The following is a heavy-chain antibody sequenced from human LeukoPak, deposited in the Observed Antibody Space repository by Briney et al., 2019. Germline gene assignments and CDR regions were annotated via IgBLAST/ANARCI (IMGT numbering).Heavy chain of an antibody. Sequence: GASVKVSCKASGYTFTIYGISWVRQAPGQGLEWMGWISAYNGNTNYAQKLQGRVTMTTDTSTSTAYMELRSLRSDDTAVYYCARDLPPSNPRFYYYYGMDVWGQGTTVTVSS. CDR3: ARDLPPSNPRFYYYYGMDV. J-gene: IGHJ6*02. CDR1: GYTFTIYG. D-gene: IGHD3-3*01. CDR2: ISAYNGNT. V-gene: IGHV1-18*01.